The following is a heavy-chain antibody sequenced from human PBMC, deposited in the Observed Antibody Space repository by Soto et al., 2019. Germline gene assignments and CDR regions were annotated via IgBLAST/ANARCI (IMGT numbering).Heavy chain of an antibody. CDR3: ARDTTTHYYGMDV. D-gene: IGHD4-17*01. V-gene: IGHV4-31*03. CDR2: IYYSGST. Sequence: SLTCTVSGGSIISGGYYWSWIRQHPGKGLEWIGYIYYSGSTYYNPSLKSRVTISVDTSKNQFSLKLSSVTAADTAVYYCARDTTTHYYGMDVWGQGTTVTVSS. J-gene: IGHJ6*02. CDR1: GGSIISGGYY.